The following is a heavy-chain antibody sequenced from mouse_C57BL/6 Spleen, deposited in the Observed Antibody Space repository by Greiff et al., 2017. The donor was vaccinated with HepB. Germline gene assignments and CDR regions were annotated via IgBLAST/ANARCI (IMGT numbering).Heavy chain of an antibody. CDR2: IYPRSGNT. Sequence: VQLQQSGAELARPGASVKLSCKASGYTFTSYGISWVKQRTGQGLEWIGEIYPRSGNTYYNEKFKGKATLTADKSSSTAYMELRSLTSEDSAVYFCARRYYGPNWYFDVWGTGTTVTVSS. J-gene: IGHJ1*03. CDR1: GYTFTSYG. CDR3: ARRYYGPNWYFDV. V-gene: IGHV1-81*01. D-gene: IGHD1-1*01.